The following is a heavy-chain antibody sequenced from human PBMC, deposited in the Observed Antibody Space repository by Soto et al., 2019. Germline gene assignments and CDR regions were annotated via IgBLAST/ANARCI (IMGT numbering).Heavy chain of an antibody. J-gene: IGHJ6*02. D-gene: IGHD3-3*01. CDR2: ISYDGSNK. CDR3: AKNPLRFLEWLRRRYYYYGMDV. CDR1: GFTFSSYG. V-gene: IGHV3-30*18. Sequence: GGSLRLSCAASGFTFSSYGMHWVRQAPGKGLEWVAVISYDGSNKYYADSVKGRFTISRDNSKNTLYLQMNSLRAEDTAVYYCAKNPLRFLEWLRRRYYYYGMDVWGQGTTVTVSS.